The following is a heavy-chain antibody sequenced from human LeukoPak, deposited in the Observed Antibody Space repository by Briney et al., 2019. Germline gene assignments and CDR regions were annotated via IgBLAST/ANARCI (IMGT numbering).Heavy chain of an antibody. CDR2: ISYDGSNK. Sequence: GRSLRLSCAASGFTFSSYGMHWVRQAPGKGLEWVAVISYDGSNKYYADSVKGRFTISRDNSKNTLYLQMNSLRAEDTAVYYCANSAVGAPYYDFWSGYYKYYYYYGMDVWGQGTTVTVSS. V-gene: IGHV3-30*18. CDR1: GFTFSSYG. CDR3: ANSAVGAPYYDFWSGYYKYYYYYGMDV. D-gene: IGHD3-3*01. J-gene: IGHJ6*02.